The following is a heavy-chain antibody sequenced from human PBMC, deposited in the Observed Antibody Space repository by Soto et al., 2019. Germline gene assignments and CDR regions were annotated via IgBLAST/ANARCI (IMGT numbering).Heavy chain of an antibody. J-gene: IGHJ4*02. CDR1: GGSMSGYY. D-gene: IGHD6-6*01. CDR3: AGSIAVPSSKIDH. V-gene: IGHV4-59*01. Sequence: SETLSLTCRVSGGSMSGYYWSWIRQAPGKGLEWIGYVYYTGSTSYNPSLQSRVTISVDTSNKQFSLSLRLVTAADTAVYFCAGSIAVPSSKIDHWGQGIRVT. CDR2: VYYTGST.